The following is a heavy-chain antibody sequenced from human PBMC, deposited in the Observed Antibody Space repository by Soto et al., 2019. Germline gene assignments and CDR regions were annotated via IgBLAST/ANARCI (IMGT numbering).Heavy chain of an antibody. CDR2: ISGSGGST. CDR3: ASLPDCTNGVCYTYNFDY. CDR1: EFTFSSYA. D-gene: IGHD2-8*01. J-gene: IGHJ4*02. Sequence: PGGSLRLSCAASEFTFSSYAMSWVRQAPGKGLEWVSAISGSGGSTYYADSVKGRFTISRDNSKNTLYLQMNSLRAEDTAVYYCASLPDCTNGVCYTYNFDYWGQGTVVTVSS. V-gene: IGHV3-23*01.